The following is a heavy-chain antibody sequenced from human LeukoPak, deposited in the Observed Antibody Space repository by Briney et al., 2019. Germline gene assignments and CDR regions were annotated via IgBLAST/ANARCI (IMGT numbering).Heavy chain of an antibody. CDR2: ISISGSTT. J-gene: IGHJ4*02. D-gene: IGHD3-22*01. CDR1: GFTFSDYY. Sequence: GGSLRLSCAASGFTFSDYYMSWIRQAPGKGLEWVSYISISGSTTYYADSVKGRFTISRDNAKNSLYLQMNSQRAEDTAVYYCARDYYDSSGYTLRANWGQGTLVTVSS. CDR3: ARDYYDSSGYTLRAN. V-gene: IGHV3-11*04.